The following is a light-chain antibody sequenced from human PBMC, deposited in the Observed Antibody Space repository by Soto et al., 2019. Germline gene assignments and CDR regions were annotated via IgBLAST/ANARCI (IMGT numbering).Light chain of an antibody. Sequence: DIVMTQSPDSLAVSLGERATINCKSSQSVLHSSNNKNYLAWYQQKPGQPPKLLIYWASTRESGVPDRFSGSGSGTDFTLPISSLQAEDVAVYHCQQYYSSPLTFGGGTKVDIK. V-gene: IGKV4-1*01. J-gene: IGKJ4*01. CDR3: QQYYSSPLT. CDR1: QSVLHSSNNKNY. CDR2: WAS.